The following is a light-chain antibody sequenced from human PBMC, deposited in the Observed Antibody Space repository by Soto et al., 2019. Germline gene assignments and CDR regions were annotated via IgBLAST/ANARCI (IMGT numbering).Light chain of an antibody. CDR2: HVS. J-gene: IGLJ2*01. Sequence: QSVLTQPRSVSGSPGQSVTISCTGTSSDVGGYNYVSWYQQHPGRAPKLMIYHVSKRPSGVPDRFSGSKSGNTASLTISGLQAEDEADYYCCSYAGTYSLIFGGGTQLTVL. CDR3: CSYAGTYSLI. V-gene: IGLV2-11*01. CDR1: SSDVGGYNY.